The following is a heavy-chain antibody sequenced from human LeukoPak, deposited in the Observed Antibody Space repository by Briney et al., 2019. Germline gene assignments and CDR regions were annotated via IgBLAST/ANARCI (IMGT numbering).Heavy chain of an antibody. CDR2: INWNGGST. Sequence: PGGSLRLSCAASGFKFDDFGMAWVRQGPGKGLEWVSGINWNGGSTGYADSVAGRFTISRDNAKKSLSLQMDSLRVEDTAFYYCTRVRSPGWYFVGADFWGQGTLVTVSS. CDR3: TRVRSPGWYFVGADF. CDR1: GFKFDDFG. D-gene: IGHD6-19*01. V-gene: IGHV3-20*04. J-gene: IGHJ4*02.